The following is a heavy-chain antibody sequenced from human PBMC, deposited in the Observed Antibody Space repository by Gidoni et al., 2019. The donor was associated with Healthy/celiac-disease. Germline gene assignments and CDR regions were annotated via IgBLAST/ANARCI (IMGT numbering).Heavy chain of an antibody. V-gene: IGHV3-33*01. CDR3: ARDRAAVTAYFAY. CDR2: IWYDGSNK. CDR1: GFTFSSYG. Sequence: QVQLVESGGGVVQPGRSLRLSCAASGFTFSSYGMHWVRQAPGKGLEWVAVIWYDGSNKYYTDSVKGRFTISRDNSKNTLYLQMNSLRAEDTAVYYCARDRAAVTAYFAYWGQGTLVTVSS. J-gene: IGHJ4*02. D-gene: IGHD2-21*02.